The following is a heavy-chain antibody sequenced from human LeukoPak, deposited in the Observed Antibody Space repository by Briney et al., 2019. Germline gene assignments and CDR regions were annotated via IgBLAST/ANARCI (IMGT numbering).Heavy chain of an antibody. V-gene: IGHV1-2*02. D-gene: IGHD2-2*01. CDR3: AREIPGIVVVPAAWGFDY. CDR2: INPNSGGT. CDR1: GYTFTGYY. J-gene: IGHJ4*02. Sequence: VASVKVSCKASGYTFTGYYMHWVRQAPGQGLEWMGWINPNSGGTNYAQKFQGRVTMTRDTSISTAYMELSRLRSDDTAVYYCAREIPGIVVVPAAWGFDYWGQGTLVTVSS.